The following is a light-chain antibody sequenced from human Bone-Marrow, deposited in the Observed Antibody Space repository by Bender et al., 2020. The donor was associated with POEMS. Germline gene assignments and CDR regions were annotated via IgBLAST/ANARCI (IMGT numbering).Light chain of an antibody. V-gene: IGLV2-23*02. J-gene: IGLJ2*01. CDR1: SNDIGSYDL. Sequence: HSDLIQPASVSGPPGQSITISCNGTSNDIGSYDLVSWYQQHPGRPPKLLIHRVSRRPSGVSNRFSGSKSGNTASLTISGLQAEDEADYYCCSYAGSSTVIFGGGTKLTVL. CDR2: RVS. CDR3: CSYAGSSTVI.